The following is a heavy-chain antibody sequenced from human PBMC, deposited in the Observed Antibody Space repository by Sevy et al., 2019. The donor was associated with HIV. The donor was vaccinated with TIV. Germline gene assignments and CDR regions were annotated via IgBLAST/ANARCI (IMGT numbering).Heavy chain of an antibody. V-gene: IGHV3-11*01. Sequence: GGSLRLSCTASGFTLSDYYISWIRQAPGKGLQWISYMSGSDDSGGDDTIYYADAVKGRFTISRANAKTSLYLQMSSLRADDTAVYYCARDHEKDGKGGDYYYHAMDVWGRGTTVTVSS. CDR3: ARDHEKDGKGGDYYYHAMDV. J-gene: IGHJ6*02. CDR1: GFTLSDYY. CDR2: MSGSDDSGGDDTI. D-gene: IGHD3-16*01.